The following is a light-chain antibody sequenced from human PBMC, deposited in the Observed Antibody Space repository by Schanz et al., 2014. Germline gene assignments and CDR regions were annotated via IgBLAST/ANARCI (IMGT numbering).Light chain of an antibody. CDR2: GAS. CDR3: QQYNNWPT. CDR1: QTVSSNY. J-gene: IGKJ5*01. V-gene: IGKV3-20*01. Sequence: EIVLTQSPGTLSLSPGERATLSCRASQTVSSNYLAWYQQKPGQAPRLLIYGASSRATGIPDRFSGSGSGTDFTLTISSLQSEDFAVYYCQQYNNWPTFGQGTRLEIK.